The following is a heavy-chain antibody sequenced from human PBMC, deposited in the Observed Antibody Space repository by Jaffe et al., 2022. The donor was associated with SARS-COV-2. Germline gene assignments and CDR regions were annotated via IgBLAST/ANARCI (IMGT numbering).Heavy chain of an antibody. CDR3: ARDIINRFRGVLDDAFDI. CDR2: IGASGSPI. CDR1: GFSFSDYQ. J-gene: IGHJ3*02. Sequence: QVQLVESGGGLVKPGGSLRLSCAASGFSFSDYQMSWIRQAPGKGLEWVSHIGASGSPIYYSDSVKGRFTISRDNAKDSLFLQMNSLRAEDTALYYCARDIINRFRGVLDDAFDIWGQGTMVTVSS. V-gene: IGHV3-11*01. D-gene: IGHD3-10*01.